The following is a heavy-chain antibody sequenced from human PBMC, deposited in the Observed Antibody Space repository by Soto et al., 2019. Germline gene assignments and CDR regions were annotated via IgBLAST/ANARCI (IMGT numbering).Heavy chain of an antibody. J-gene: IGHJ4*02. CDR2: IYPGDSDT. CDR1: GYSFTSYW. Sequence: GESLKISCKGSGYSFTSYWIGWVRQMPGKGLEWMGIIYPGDSDTRYSPSFQGQVTISADKSISTAYLQWSSLKASDTAMYYCARHGVSGSYYTHFDYWGQGTLVTVSS. D-gene: IGHD1-26*01. V-gene: IGHV5-51*01. CDR3: ARHGVSGSYYTHFDY.